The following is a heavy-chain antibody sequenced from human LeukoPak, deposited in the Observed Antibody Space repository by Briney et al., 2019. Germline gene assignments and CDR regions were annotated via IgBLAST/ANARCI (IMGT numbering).Heavy chain of an antibody. V-gene: IGHV1-2*02. CDR2: INPNSGGT. CDR1: GYNFTGYY. Sequence: ASVNVSCKASGYNFTGYYMHWVRQAPGQGLEWMGWINPNSGGTNYAQKFQGRVTMTRNTSISTAYMELSSLRSEDTAVYYCARGMRALWFGEFPFDYWGQGTLVTVSS. D-gene: IGHD3-10*01. CDR3: ARGMRALWFGEFPFDY. J-gene: IGHJ4*02.